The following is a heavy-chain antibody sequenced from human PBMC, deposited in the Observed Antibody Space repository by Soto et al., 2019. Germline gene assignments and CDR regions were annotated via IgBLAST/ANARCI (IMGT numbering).Heavy chain of an antibody. CDR2: NIPLFGAA. Sequence: QVQLVQSGAEVKKPGSSVKVSCKVSGGTFSTYIISWVRQAPGHGLEWMGGNIPLFGAANYAQKFQGRVTITADKSTTTAYMELSSLRSEDTAIYYCAREDSTGYRFDYWGQGTLVTVST. CDR1: GGTFSTYI. J-gene: IGHJ4*02. CDR3: AREDSTGYRFDY. V-gene: IGHV1-69*06. D-gene: IGHD3-22*01.